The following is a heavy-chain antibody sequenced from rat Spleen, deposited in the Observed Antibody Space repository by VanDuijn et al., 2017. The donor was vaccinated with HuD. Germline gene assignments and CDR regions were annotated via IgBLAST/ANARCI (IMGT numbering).Heavy chain of an antibody. CDR3: TTYADYATSPFAY. Sequence: EVQLVESGGGLVQPGRSLKLSCVASGFTFNNYWMTWIRQAPGKGLEWVASITNTGGSTYYPDSVKGRFTISRDSAKSTLYLQMGSLRSDDTATYYCTTYADYATSPFAYWGRGALVSVSS. CDR2: ITNTGGST. D-gene: IGHD1-6*01. J-gene: IGHJ3*01. V-gene: IGHV5-31*01. CDR1: GFTFNNYW.